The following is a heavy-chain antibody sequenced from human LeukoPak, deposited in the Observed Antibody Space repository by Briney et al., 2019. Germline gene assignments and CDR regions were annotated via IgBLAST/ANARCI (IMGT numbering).Heavy chain of an antibody. J-gene: IGHJ6*03. D-gene: IGHD2-21*01. V-gene: IGHV4-59*12. CDR2: IYYSGST. CDR3: ARGMGLHYYYYMDV. Sequence: TSETLSLTCTVSGGSISSYYWSWIRQPPGKGLEWIGYIYYSGSTNYNPSLKSRVTMSVDTSKNQFSLKLSSVTAADTAVYYCARGMGLHYYYYMDVWGKGTTVTVSS. CDR1: GGSISSYY.